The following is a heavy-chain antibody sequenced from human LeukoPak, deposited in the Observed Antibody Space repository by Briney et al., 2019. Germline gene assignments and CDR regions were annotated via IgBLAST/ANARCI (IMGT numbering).Heavy chain of an antibody. Sequence: SETLSLTCTVSGGSISSSSYYWGWIRQPPGKGLEWIGSMHYSGSTYYNPSLKSRVTISVDTSKNQFSLKLKSVTAADTAVYYCARGGYYGSGNDFRFDPWGQGTLVTVSS. D-gene: IGHD3-10*01. CDR2: MHYSGST. CDR1: GGSISSSSYY. J-gene: IGHJ5*02. CDR3: ARGGYYGSGNDFRFDP. V-gene: IGHV4-39*07.